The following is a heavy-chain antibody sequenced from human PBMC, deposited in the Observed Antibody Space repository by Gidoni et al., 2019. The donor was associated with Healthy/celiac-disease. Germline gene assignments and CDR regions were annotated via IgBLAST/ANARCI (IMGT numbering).Heavy chain of an antibody. CDR3: AREGGYSYGFVYYYGMDV. CDR2: ISCDGSNK. V-gene: IGHV3-30*03. D-gene: IGHD5-18*01. Sequence: QVQLVESGGGVVQPGRSLRLSCAASGFTFSSYGMHWVRQAPGKGLEWVAVISCDGSNKYYADSVKGRFTISRDNSKNTLYLQMNSLRAEDTAVYYCAREGGYSYGFVYYYGMDVWGQGTTVTVSS. CDR1: GFTFSSYG. J-gene: IGHJ6*02.